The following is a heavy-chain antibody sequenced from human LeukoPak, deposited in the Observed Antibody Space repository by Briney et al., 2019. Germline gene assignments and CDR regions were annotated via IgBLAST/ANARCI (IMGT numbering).Heavy chain of an antibody. J-gene: IGHJ4*02. V-gene: IGHV1-8*01. D-gene: IGHD5-24*01. CDR2: MNPNSGNT. CDR3: ARSTRDGYNYRY. CDR1: GYTFTSYD. Sequence: ASVKVSCKASGYTFTSYDINWVRQATGQGLEWMGWMNPNSGNTGYAQKFQGRVTMTRNTSISTAYMELSSLRSEDTAVYYCARSTRDGYNYRYWGQGTLVTVSS.